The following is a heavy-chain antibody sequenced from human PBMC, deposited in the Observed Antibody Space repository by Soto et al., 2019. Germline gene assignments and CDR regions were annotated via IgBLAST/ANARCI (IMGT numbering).Heavy chain of an antibody. V-gene: IGHV3-30*02. D-gene: IGHD3-22*01. CDR3: ARDYYDSSSFDY. J-gene: IGHJ4*02. CDR1: GFTFSSYV. CDR2: IRYDGSNK. Sequence: GGSLRLSCAASGFTFSSYVMPWVRQAPGKGMEWVAVIRYDGSNKYYADYVKGRLNISRDNSKNKLYMKMNRLRAEDTAVYYCARDYYDSSSFDYWGQGTLVTVSS.